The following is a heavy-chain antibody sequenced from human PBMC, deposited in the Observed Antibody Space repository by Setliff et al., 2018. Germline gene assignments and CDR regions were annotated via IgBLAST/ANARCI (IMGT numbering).Heavy chain of an antibody. CDR2: IWDDGVKK. CDR1: GFTFSTYR. D-gene: IGHD5-12*01. Sequence: PGGSLRLSCAASGFTFSTYRMHWVRQAPGKGLEWVAVIWDDGVKKYHADSVKGRFTISRDNSKNTLYLQMNSLRLEDTAFYYCARDHGGYNSLDYWGQGTLVTVSS. V-gene: IGHV3-33*08. CDR3: ARDHGGYNSLDY. J-gene: IGHJ4*02.